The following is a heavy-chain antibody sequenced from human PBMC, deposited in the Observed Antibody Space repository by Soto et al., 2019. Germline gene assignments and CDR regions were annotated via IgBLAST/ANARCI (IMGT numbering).Heavy chain of an antibody. CDR2: IYHSGST. CDR1: SGSISSAHW. V-gene: IGHV4-4*02. J-gene: IGHJ6*02. Sequence: QVQLQESGPGLVKPSGTLSLTCAVSSGSISSAHWWNWVRQPPGKGLEWIGEIYHSGSTNYNPSLKSRVTVFVDKSMNQFSLKLTSVTAADTAVYYCATNSYYSLGVWGQGTTVTVSS. CDR3: ATNSYYSLGV.